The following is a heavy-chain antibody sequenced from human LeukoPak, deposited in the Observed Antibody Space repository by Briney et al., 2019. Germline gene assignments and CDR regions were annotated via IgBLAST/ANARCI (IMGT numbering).Heavy chain of an antibody. CDR3: ARRSPYDSGSYYNGPDY. CDR1: GFTFSNYG. Sequence: GGSLRLSCAASGFTFSNYGMTWVRQAPGKGLVWVSRINSDGSSTSYADSVKGRFTISRDNAKNTLYLQMNSLRAEDTAVYYCARRSPYDSGSYYNGPDYWGQGTLVTVSS. V-gene: IGHV3-74*01. CDR2: INSDGSST. J-gene: IGHJ4*02. D-gene: IGHD3-10*01.